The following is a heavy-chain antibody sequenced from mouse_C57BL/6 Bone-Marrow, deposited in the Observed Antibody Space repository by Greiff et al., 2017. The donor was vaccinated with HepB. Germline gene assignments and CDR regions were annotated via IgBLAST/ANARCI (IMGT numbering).Heavy chain of an antibody. J-gene: IGHJ2*01. CDR2: IYPGDGDT. D-gene: IGHD2-1*01. CDR3: ARSYLL. V-gene: IGHV1-82*01. CDR1: GYAFSSSW. Sequence: VQLQESGPELVKPGASVKISCKASGYAFSSSWMNWVKQRPGKGLEWIGRIYPGDGDTNYNGKFKGKATLTADKSSSTAYMQLSSLTSEDSAVYFCARSYLLWGQGTTLTVSS.